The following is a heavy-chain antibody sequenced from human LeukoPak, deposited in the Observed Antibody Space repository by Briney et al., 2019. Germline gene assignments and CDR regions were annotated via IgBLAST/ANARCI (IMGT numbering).Heavy chain of an antibody. CDR2: IYYSGST. CDR3: ARLGSYGVDY. Sequence: SETLSLTCTVSGGSISSGGYYWSWIRQHPGKGLEWIGYIYYSGSTYYNPSLKSRVTISVDTSKNQFSLKLSSVTAADTAVYYCARLGSYGVDYWGQGTLVTVSS. D-gene: IGHD4-17*01. V-gene: IGHV4-31*03. J-gene: IGHJ4*02. CDR1: GGSISSGGYY.